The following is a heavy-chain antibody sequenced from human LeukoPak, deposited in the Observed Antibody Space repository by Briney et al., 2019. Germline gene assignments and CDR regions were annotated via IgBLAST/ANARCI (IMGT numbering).Heavy chain of an antibody. CDR3: ARSPDSSGWYGYYFDY. V-gene: IGHV4-39*07. Sequence: SETLSLTCTVSGGSISSSNYYWGWIRQPPGKGLEWIGNIYYGGSSYYNPSLQSRVTISLDTSKNQFSLKLRSVTAADTAVYYCARSPDSSGWYGYYFDYWGQGTLVTVSS. CDR2: IYYGGSS. CDR1: GGSISSSNYY. D-gene: IGHD6-19*01. J-gene: IGHJ4*02.